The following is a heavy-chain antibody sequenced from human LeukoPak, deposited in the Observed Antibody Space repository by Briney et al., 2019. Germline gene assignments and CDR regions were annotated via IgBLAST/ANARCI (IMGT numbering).Heavy chain of an antibody. J-gene: IGHJ1*01. CDR3: ARGYCSSTSCYLPEYFQH. CDR1: GVTFSSYA. V-gene: IGHV1-69*05. CDR2: IIPIFGTA. Sequence: SVKVSCKASGVTFSSYAISWVRQAPGQGLEWMGKIIPIFGTANYAQKFQGRVTITTDESTSTAYMELSSLRSEDTAVYYCARGYCSSTSCYLPEYFQHWGQGTLVTVSS. D-gene: IGHD2-2*01.